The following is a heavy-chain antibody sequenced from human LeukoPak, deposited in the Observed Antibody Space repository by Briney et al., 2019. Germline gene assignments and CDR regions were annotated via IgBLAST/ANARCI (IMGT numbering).Heavy chain of an antibody. Sequence: SETLSLTCTVSGGSISSYYWSWIRQPPGKGLEWIGYIYYSGSTNYNPSLKSRVTISVDTSKNQFSLKLSSVTAADTAVYYCARNGQQLDPDAFDIWGQGTMVTVSS. V-gene: IGHV4-59*08. D-gene: IGHD6-13*01. J-gene: IGHJ3*02. CDR2: IYYSGST. CDR3: ARNGQQLDPDAFDI. CDR1: GGSISSYY.